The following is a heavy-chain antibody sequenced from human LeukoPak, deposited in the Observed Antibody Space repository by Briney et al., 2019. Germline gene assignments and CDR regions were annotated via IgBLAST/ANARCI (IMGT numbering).Heavy chain of an antibody. CDR3: ARVIYDYAREAYYYYYMDV. J-gene: IGHJ6*03. CDR2: IIPIFGTA. Sequence: GASVKVSCKASGGTFSSYAISWVRQAPGQGLEWMGGIIPIFGTANYAQKFQGRVTITADESTSTAYMELSSLRSEDTAVYYCARVIYDYAREAYYYYYMDVWGKGTTVTISS. CDR1: GGTFSSYA. V-gene: IGHV1-69*13. D-gene: IGHD3-16*01.